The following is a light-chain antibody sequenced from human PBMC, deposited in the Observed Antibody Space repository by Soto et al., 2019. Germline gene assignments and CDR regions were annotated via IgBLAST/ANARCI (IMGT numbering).Light chain of an antibody. J-gene: IGKJ1*01. Sequence: DHQMTQSPASLSAAVGDRVTITFRPSQGIRNDLGWYQQKPGTAPKRLIYAASSLQSGVPSRFSGTGSGTEFTLTISSLQPDDFATYYCLQHVSYRWTFGQGTKVYIK. CDR2: AAS. CDR1: QGIRND. CDR3: LQHVSYRWT. V-gene: IGKV1-17*01.